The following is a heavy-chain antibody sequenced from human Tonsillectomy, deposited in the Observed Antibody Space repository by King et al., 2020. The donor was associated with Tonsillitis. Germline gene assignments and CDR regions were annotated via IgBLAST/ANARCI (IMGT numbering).Heavy chain of an antibody. J-gene: IGHJ2*01. CDR2: INHSGSN. CDR3: ARSGGRDAYKGLYLEL. CDR1: GGSFSGYY. Sequence: VQLQQWGAGLLKPSETLSLTCAVYGGSFSGYYWSWLRQPPGKGLEWIGEINHSGSNNYNPALKSRVTISVETSKNQFSLKLSSVTAADTAVYYCARSGGRDAYKGLYLELWGRGTLVTVPS. V-gene: IGHV4-34*01. D-gene: IGHD5-24*01.